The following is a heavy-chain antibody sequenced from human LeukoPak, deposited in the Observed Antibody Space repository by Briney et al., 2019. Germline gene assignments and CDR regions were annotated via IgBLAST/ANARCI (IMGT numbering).Heavy chain of an antibody. D-gene: IGHD6-19*01. Sequence: ASVKVSCKASGYTFTSYYMNWVRQAPGQGLEWMGIINPNGGSTSYAQKFQGRVTMTRDTSTSKVYMELSSLRSEDTAVYYCATAVAGAFDYWGQGTLVTVSS. CDR2: INPNGGST. CDR1: GYTFTSYY. CDR3: ATAVAGAFDY. J-gene: IGHJ4*02. V-gene: IGHV1-46*01.